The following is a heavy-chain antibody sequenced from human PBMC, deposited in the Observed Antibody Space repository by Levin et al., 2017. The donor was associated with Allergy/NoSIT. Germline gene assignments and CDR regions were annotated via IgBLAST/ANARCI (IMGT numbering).Heavy chain of an antibody. D-gene: IGHD1-1*01. CDR1: GFTFSDYA. CDR2: ISYNGNIK. J-gene: IGHJ6*04. V-gene: IGHV3-30*04. Sequence: GGSLRLSCVASGFTFSDYAMHWARQAPGRGLEWVAVISYNGNIKYNADSVQGRFTISRSNSNNTLYLQMNSLRVEDTGVYYCARDYWTYTGTRDGTEVGGKGTTVTVSS. CDR3: ARDYWTYTGTRDGTEV.